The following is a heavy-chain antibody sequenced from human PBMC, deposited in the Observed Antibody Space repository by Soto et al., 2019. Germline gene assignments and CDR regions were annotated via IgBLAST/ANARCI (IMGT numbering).Heavy chain of an antibody. CDR1: WASVSSKSAA. CDR2: TYYRSKWYN. D-gene: IGHD2-2*01. Sequence: SQTLSLTCAISWASVSSKSAAWNCIRQSPSRGLEWLGRTYYRSKWYNDYAVSVKSRITINPDTSKNQFSLHLNSVTPEDTAVYYCGTFLSTTSPDVWGEGTTVTVSS. CDR3: GTFLSTTSPDV. J-gene: IGHJ6*02. V-gene: IGHV6-1*01.